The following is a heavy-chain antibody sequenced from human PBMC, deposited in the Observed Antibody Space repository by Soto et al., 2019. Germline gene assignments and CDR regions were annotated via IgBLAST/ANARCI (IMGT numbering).Heavy chain of an antibody. CDR3: ARGHYYDSSGYYLGAIGAIDY. D-gene: IGHD3-22*01. CDR2: IYYSGST. Sequence: SETLSLTCTVSGGSISSYYWSWIRQPPGKGLEWIGYIYYSGSTNYNPSLKSRVTISVDTSKNQFSLKLSSVTAADTAVYYCARGHYYDSSGYYLGAIGAIDYWGQGTLVPSPQ. J-gene: IGHJ4*02. CDR1: GGSISSYY. V-gene: IGHV4-59*01.